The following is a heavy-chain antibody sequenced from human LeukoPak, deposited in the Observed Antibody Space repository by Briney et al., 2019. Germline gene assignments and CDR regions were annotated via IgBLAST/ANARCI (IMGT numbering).Heavy chain of an antibody. D-gene: IGHD5-18*01. CDR3: ARGQLVDTAMVMDY. Sequence: GGSLRLSCAASGFTFSSYAMHWVRQAPGKGLEWVAVISYDGSNKYYADSVKGRFTISRDNSKNTLYLQMNSLRAEDTAVYYCARGQLVDTAMVMDYWGQGTLVTVSS. J-gene: IGHJ4*02. CDR2: ISYDGSNK. V-gene: IGHV3-30-3*01. CDR1: GFTFSSYA.